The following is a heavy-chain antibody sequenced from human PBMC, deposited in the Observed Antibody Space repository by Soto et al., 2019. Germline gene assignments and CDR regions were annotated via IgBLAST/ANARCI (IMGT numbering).Heavy chain of an antibody. V-gene: IGHV3-21*01. CDR2: ISHRSSRYYI. CDR3: ASNRPSYCGGDCYSTNGY. CDR1: GFTFSSYS. Sequence: GGYLRLSCAASGFTFSSYSMVWVRQAPGKGLEWVSSISHRSSRYYIYYSDSVKGRFTISRDNAKNSLYLQMNSLRAEDTAVYYCASNRPSYCGGDCYSTNGYWGQRTLVIVSS. D-gene: IGHD2-21*02. J-gene: IGHJ4*02.